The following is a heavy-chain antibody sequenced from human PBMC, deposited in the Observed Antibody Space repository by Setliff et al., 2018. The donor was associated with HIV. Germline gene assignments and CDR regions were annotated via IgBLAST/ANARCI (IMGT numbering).Heavy chain of an antibody. CDR1: GFTFSNSW. D-gene: IGHD1-26*01. J-gene: IGHJ4*02. V-gene: IGHV3-15*01. Sequence: PGGSLRLSCAASGFTFSNSWMTWVRQAPGKGLEWVGRIKTKTQRGTTYYAAPVEGRFTISRDDSKNTLSLQMNSLKTEDTAIYYCTTDLGSGRFSWNNNWGQGTLVTVSS. CDR3: TTDLGSGRFSWNNN. CDR2: IKTKTQRGTT.